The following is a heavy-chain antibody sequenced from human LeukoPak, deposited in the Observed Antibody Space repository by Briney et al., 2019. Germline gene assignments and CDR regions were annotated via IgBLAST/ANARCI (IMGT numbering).Heavy chain of an antibody. CDR3: ARGGIRGVVDY. CDR1: GGSISSSSYY. Sequence: SSETLSLTCTVSGGSISSSSYYWGWIRQPPGKGLEWIGSIYYSGSTYYNPSLKSRVTISVDTSKNQFSLKLSSVTAADTAVYYCARGGIRGVVDYWGQGTLVTVSS. J-gene: IGHJ4*02. V-gene: IGHV4-39*07. CDR2: IYYSGST. D-gene: IGHD3-10*01.